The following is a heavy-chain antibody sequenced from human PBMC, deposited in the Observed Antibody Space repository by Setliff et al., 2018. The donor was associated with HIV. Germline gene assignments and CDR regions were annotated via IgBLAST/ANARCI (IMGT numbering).Heavy chain of an antibody. Sequence: PSETLSLTCTVSGGSMSTYYWSWIRQPPGKGLEWIGYIYTSGSTNYNPSLRSRVTISVDTSKNQFSLKLSSVTAADTAVYYCARGDGTKYYYYYMDVWGKGTTVTVSS. J-gene: IGHJ6*03. CDR2: IYTSGST. D-gene: IGHD1-7*01. CDR1: GGSMSTYY. V-gene: IGHV4-59*01. CDR3: ARGDGTKYYYYYMDV.